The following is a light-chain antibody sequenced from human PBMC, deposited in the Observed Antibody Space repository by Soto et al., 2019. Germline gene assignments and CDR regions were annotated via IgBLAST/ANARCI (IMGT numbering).Light chain of an antibody. Sequence: EIVLTQSPGTLSLSPGEGATLSCRASQSVSSSYLAWYQQKPGQAPRLLIYGASSRATGIPDRFSGSGSGTDFTLTISRPEPEDFAVYYCQQYGSSPLTFGPGT. CDR2: GAS. V-gene: IGKV3-20*01. J-gene: IGKJ1*01. CDR3: QQYGSSPLT. CDR1: QSVSSSY.